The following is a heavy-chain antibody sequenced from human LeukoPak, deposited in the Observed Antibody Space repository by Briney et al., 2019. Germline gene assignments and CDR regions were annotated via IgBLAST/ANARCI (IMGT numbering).Heavy chain of an antibody. D-gene: IGHD5-24*01. J-gene: IGHJ2*01. V-gene: IGHV3-23*01. CDR1: GFTFSSYA. CDR3: ARDPLEGSWYFDL. Sequence: GGSLRLSCATSGFTFSSYAMSWVRQAPGKGLEWVSGIGASGGSTYYADSVKGRFTISRGNAKNSLFLQMNSLRAEDTAVYYCARDPLEGSWYFDLWGRGTLVTVSS. CDR2: IGASGGST.